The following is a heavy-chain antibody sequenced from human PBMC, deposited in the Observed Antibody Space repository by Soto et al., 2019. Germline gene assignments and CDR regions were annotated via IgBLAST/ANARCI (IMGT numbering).Heavy chain of an antibody. CDR1: GGSISSYY. D-gene: IGHD3-10*01. CDR2: IYYSGRT. Sequence: QVQLQESGPGLVKPSETLSLTCTVSGGSISSYYWSWIRQPPGKGLEWMGYIYYSGRTNYNPALKSLVTISVDTSPNPFSLKLSSVTAADTAVYYCARLLWSHAKWFDPWGQGTLVTVSS. J-gene: IGHJ5*02. V-gene: IGHV4-59*08. CDR3: ARLLWSHAKWFDP.